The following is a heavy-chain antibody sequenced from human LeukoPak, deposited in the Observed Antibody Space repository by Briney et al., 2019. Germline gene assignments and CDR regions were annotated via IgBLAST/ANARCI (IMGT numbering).Heavy chain of an antibody. D-gene: IGHD2-2*01. V-gene: IGHV4-39*01. CDR2: IYYSGST. Sequence: KPSETLSLTCPVSGGSISRSSYYWGSIRQPPGKGLEWTGSIYYSGSTYYNPSLKSRVTISVDTSKNQFSLKLSSVTAADTGLFYCARQGENCTSTSCYRFFDHWGQGTLVTVSS. J-gene: IGHJ4*02. CDR3: ARQGENCTSTSCYRFFDH. CDR1: GGSISRSSYY.